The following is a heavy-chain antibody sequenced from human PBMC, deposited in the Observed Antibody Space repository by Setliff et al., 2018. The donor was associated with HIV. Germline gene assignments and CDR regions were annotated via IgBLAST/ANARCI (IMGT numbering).Heavy chain of an antibody. D-gene: IGHD3-3*01. J-gene: IGHJ4*02. Sequence: PSETLSLTCAVSGGSISSSNWWSWVRQPPGKGLEWIGEIYHSGSTNYNPSLKSRVTISVDKSKNQFSLKLSSMTAADTAVYYCARCAYYNFWSGYYCDYWGQGTLVTVSS. V-gene: IGHV4-4*02. CDR3: ARCAYYNFWSGYYCDY. CDR1: GGSISSSNW. CDR2: IYHSGST.